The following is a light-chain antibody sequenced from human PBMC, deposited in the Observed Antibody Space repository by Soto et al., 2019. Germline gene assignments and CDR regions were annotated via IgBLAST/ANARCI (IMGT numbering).Light chain of an antibody. V-gene: IGKV1-5*01. CDR3: QQYSTYPWT. CDR2: DAS. Sequence: DIQMTQSPSTLSASVGDRVTITCRASQSISSWLAWYQQKPGKAPQFLIYDASNLEGGVPSRFSGSGSATEFTLTISSLQPDDFATYYCQQYSTYPWTFGQGTKVEIK. J-gene: IGKJ1*01. CDR1: QSISSW.